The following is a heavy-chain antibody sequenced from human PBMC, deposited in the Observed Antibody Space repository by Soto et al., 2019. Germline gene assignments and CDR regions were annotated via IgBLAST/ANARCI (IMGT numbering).Heavy chain of an antibody. Sequence: PGGSLRLSCAASGFTISSYSMNWVRQAPGKGLEWVSYISSSSSTIYYADSVKGRFTISGDNAKNSLYLQMSSLRAEDTAVYYCARLKAAGTIDYWGQGTLVTVSS. J-gene: IGHJ4*02. CDR2: ISSSSSTI. CDR1: GFTISSYS. V-gene: IGHV3-48*01. CDR3: ARLKAAGTIDY. D-gene: IGHD6-13*01.